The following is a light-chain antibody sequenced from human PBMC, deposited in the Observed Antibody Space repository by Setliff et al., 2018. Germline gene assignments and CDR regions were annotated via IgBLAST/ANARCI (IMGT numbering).Light chain of an antibody. CDR1: KLEDKY. CDR2: QDS. CDR3: QAWDSSTFYV. Sequence: PPSVSVSPGQTASITCSGDKLEDKYACWYQQKPGQSPVLVIYQDSKRPSGIPERFSGSNSGNTATLTISGTQAMDEADYYCQAWDSSTFYVFGTGTKVTVL. V-gene: IGLV3-1*01. J-gene: IGLJ1*01.